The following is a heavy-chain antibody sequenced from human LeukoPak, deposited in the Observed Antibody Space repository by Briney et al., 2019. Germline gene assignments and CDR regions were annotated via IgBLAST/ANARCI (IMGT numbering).Heavy chain of an antibody. CDR3: ARAESYDFWSGYSDGMDV. D-gene: IGHD3-3*01. J-gene: IGHJ6*02. CDR2: INPSGGST. CDR1: GYTFTTYD. Sequence: ASVTVSCTASGYTFTTYDITWVRQATGQGLEWMGIINPSGGSTSYAQKFQGRVTMTRDTSTSTVYMELSSLRSEDTAVYYCARAESYDFWSGYSDGMDVWGQGTTVTVSS. V-gene: IGHV1-46*01.